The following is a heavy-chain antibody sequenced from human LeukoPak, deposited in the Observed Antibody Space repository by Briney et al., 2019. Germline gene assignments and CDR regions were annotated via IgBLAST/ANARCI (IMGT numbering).Heavy chain of an antibody. V-gene: IGHV1-69*05. CDR2: IIPIFGTA. D-gene: IGHD3-22*01. Sequence: VASVKVSCKASGGTFSSYAISWVRQAPGQGLEWMGGIIPIFGTANYAQKFQGRVTITTDESTSTAYMELSSLRSEDTAVYYCARASGNTYYYDSSGYYLFDYWGQGTLVTVSS. CDR1: GGTFSSYA. CDR3: ARASGNTYYYDSSGYYLFDY. J-gene: IGHJ4*02.